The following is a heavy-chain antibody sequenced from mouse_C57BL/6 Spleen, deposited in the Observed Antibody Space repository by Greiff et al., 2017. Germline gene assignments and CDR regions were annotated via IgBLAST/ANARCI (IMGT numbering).Heavy chain of an antibody. CDR1: GFTFTDYY. J-gene: IGHJ1*03. CDR3: ARSNYDSSLYWYFDV. D-gene: IGHD1-1*01. CDR2: IRNKANGYTT. Sequence: DVQLVESGGGLVQPGGSLSLSCAASGFTFTDYYMSWVRQPPGKALEWLGFIRNKANGYTTEYSASVKGRFTISRDNSQSILYLQMSALRAEDSATYYCARSNYDSSLYWYFDVWGTGTTVTVSS. V-gene: IGHV7-3*01.